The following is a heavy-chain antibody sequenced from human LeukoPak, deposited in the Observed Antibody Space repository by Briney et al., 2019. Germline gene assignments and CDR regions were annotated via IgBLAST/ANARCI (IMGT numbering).Heavy chain of an antibody. CDR1: GGSISSTNW. V-gene: IGHV4-4*02. Sequence: SGTLSLTCAVSGGSISSTNWWSWVRQPPGKGLEWIGEIYHSGSTNYNPSLKSRVTISVDKSKNQFSLKLSSVSAADTAVYYCARFSEGIAAAGTRFFDYWGQGTLVTVSS. CDR3: ARFSEGIAAAGTRFFDY. J-gene: IGHJ4*02. CDR2: IYHSGST. D-gene: IGHD6-13*01.